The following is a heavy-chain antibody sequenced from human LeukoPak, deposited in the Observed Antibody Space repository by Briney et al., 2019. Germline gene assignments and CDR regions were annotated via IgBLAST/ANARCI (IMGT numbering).Heavy chain of an antibody. D-gene: IGHD3-16*02. CDR2: ISAYNGNT. J-gene: IGHJ4*02. Sequence: ASVKVSCKASGYTFTSYGISWVRQAPGQGLEWMGWISAYNGNTNYAQKLQGRVTMTTDTSTSTAYMELRSLRSDDTAVYYRARDRDMITFGGVIADYWGQGTLVTVSS. CDR1: GYTFTSYG. V-gene: IGHV1-18*04. CDR3: ARDRDMITFGGVIADY.